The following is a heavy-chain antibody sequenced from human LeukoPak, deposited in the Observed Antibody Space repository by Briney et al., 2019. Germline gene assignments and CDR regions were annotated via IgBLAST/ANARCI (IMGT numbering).Heavy chain of an antibody. D-gene: IGHD2-21*02. Sequence: GGSLRLSCTASGFSISNYAMYWVRQAPGKGLEWVAVISYDGKHKYYVDSVQGRFTISRDNSKNTLFLQMDSLRPEDTAVYFCARDPCGGDCPLDYWGQGALVTVSS. V-gene: IGHV3-30*04. CDR1: GFSISNYA. CDR3: ARDPCGGDCPLDY. CDR2: ISYDGKHK. J-gene: IGHJ4*02.